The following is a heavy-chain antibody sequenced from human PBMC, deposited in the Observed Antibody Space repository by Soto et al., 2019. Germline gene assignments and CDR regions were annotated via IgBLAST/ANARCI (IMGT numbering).Heavy chain of an antibody. D-gene: IGHD3-22*01. CDR1: GFTFSSYG. J-gene: IGHJ4*02. CDR2: ISYDGSKK. V-gene: IGHV3-30*18. Sequence: QVQLVESGGGVVQPGRSLRLSCAASGFTFSSYGMHWVRQAPGKGLEWVAAISYDGSKKYYADSVKGRFTISRDNSKNTLFLQMNSLRAEDTAVYYCAKDRDIVVVISRVLDYWGQGTLVTVSS. CDR3: AKDRDIVVVISRVLDY.